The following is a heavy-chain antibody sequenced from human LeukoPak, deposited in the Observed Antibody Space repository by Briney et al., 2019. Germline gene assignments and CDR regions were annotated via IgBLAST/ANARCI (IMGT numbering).Heavy chain of an antibody. Sequence: SETLSLTCTVSGGSISSGDYYWSWIRQHPGKGLKWIWYIYYSGSTYYHPSLKSRVTISVDTSKNQFSLNLSSVTAADTAVYYCARAEQNYYDSSGRDSYFDYWGQGTLVTVSS. D-gene: IGHD3-22*01. CDR2: IYYSGST. J-gene: IGHJ4*02. CDR1: GGSISSGDYY. V-gene: IGHV4-31*03. CDR3: ARAEQNYYDSSGRDSYFDY.